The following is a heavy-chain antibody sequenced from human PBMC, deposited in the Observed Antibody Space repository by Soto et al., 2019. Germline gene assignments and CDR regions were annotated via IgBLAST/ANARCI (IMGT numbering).Heavy chain of an antibody. J-gene: IGHJ6*02. CDR1: GGSFSGYY. CDR3: ARGPISSSSSNYYYYGMDV. Sequence: SETLSLTCAVYGGSFSGYYWSWIRQPPGKGLEWIGEINHSGSTNYNPSLKSRVTISVDTSKNQFSLKLSSVTAADTAVYYCARGPISSSSSNYYYYGMDVWGQGTTVTVSS. CDR2: INHSGST. V-gene: IGHV4-34*01. D-gene: IGHD6-6*01.